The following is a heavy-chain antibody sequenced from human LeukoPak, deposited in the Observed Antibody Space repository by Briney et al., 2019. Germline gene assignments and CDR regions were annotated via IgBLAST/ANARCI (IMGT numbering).Heavy chain of an antibody. V-gene: IGHV4-39*01. CDR3: ASAVSGADDY. Sequence: SETLSLTCTVSGGSISSSSYYWGWIRQPPGTGLEWIGSIYYSGSTYYNPSLKSRVTISVDTSKNQFSLKLSSVTAADTAVYYCASAVSGADDYWGQGTLVTVSS. D-gene: IGHD3-10*01. J-gene: IGHJ4*02. CDR2: IYYSGST. CDR1: GGSISSSSYY.